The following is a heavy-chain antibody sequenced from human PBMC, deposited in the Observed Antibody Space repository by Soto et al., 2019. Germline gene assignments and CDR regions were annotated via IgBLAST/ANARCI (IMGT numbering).Heavy chain of an antibody. D-gene: IGHD3-9*01. CDR1: SGSLSTSKSY. J-gene: IGHJ4*02. V-gene: IGHV4-39*01. CDR3: ARSSTYIVNGYYDDY. CDR2: IYYSGNT. Sequence: SETLSLTCTVSSGSLSTSKSYWGWIRQPPGKGLEWIGSIYYSGNTYYNPSLKSRVTISIDTSKTQFSLKLSSVTAADTAVYYCARSSTYIVNGYYDDYWGQGTLVTVSS.